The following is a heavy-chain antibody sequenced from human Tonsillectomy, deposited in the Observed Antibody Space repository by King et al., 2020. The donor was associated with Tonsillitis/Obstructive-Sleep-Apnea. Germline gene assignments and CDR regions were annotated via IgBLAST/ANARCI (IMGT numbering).Heavy chain of an antibody. CDR3: ARGISSTWGCDY. D-gene: IGHD6-13*01. Sequence: VQLVESGGGVVQPGRSLRLSCAASGFTFNNYPIHWLRQAPGKGLEWVAVISHDGNNKFYADSVKGRFTISRDYSKNTLHLQMNSLRAEDTAVFYCARGISSTWGCDYWGQGTLVTVSS. J-gene: IGHJ4*02. CDR1: GFTFNNYP. V-gene: IGHV3-30*04. CDR2: ISHDGNNK.